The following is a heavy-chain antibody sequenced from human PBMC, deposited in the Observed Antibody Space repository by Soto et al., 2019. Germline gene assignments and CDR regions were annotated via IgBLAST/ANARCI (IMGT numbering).Heavy chain of an antibody. CDR1: GYHFLTYG. J-gene: IGHJ5*02. CDR2: ISTDNTHR. CDR3: ARDRPGISVIRAVKTYNYFDP. D-gene: IGHD3-10*01. Sequence: GASVKVSCKASGYHFLTYGISWLRQAPGRGLEWMGWISTDNTHRNYAQNFQERVTMTTDTSTDTASMELRSLRSDDTAIYSCARDRPGISVIRAVKTYNYFDPWGQGTLVTVSS. V-gene: IGHV1-18*01.